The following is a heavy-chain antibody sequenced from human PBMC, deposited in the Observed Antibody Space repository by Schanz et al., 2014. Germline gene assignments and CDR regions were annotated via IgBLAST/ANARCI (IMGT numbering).Heavy chain of an antibody. V-gene: IGHV1-69*02. D-gene: IGHD2-15*01. J-gene: IGHJ3*02. Sequence: QVQLVQSEAEVKKPGSSVKVSCKASGGTFSSYTISWVRQAPGQGLEWMGRIIPILGIANYAQNFQGRVTITADKSTRTAYMELSSLRSDDTAVYYCARGGGPEDVFDIWGQGTILTVSS. CDR3: ARGGGPEDVFDI. CDR2: IIPILGIA. CDR1: GGTFSSYT.